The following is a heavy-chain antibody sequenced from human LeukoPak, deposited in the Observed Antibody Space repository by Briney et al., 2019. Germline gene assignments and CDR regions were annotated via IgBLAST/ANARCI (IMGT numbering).Heavy chain of an antibody. V-gene: IGHV1-69*13. CDR1: GGTFSSYA. J-gene: IGHJ4*02. CDR2: IIPIFGTA. D-gene: IGHD1-26*01. Sequence: SVKVSCKASGGTFSSYAISWVRQAPGQGLEWMGGIIPIFGTANYAQKFQGRVTITADESTSTAYMELSSLRSEDTAVYYCARGRELLYYFDYWGQGTLVTVSS. CDR3: ARGRELLYYFDY.